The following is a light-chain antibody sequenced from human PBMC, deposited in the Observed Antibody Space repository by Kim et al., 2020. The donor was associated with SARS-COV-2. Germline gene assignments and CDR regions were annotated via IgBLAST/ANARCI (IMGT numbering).Light chain of an antibody. Sequence: SVSPGQTASITCSGDKLGEKYACWYQQKPGQSPVLVIYQDDKRPSGIPERFSGSTSGNTATLTISGTQAMDEADYYCQAWDRSTVIFGGGTQLTVL. CDR1: KLGEKY. CDR2: QDD. V-gene: IGLV3-1*01. J-gene: IGLJ2*01. CDR3: QAWDRSTVI.